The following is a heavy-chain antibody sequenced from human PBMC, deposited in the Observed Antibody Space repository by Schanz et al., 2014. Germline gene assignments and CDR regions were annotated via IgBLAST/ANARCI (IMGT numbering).Heavy chain of an antibody. J-gene: IGHJ6*02. CDR3: ARDMTSMGESGFYYYGMDV. CDR2: ISGSSSTK. CDR1: GFNFKAYA. V-gene: IGHV3-48*01. Sequence: EAQLLESGGGLVQPGGSLRLSCAASGFNFKAYAMSWVRQAPGKGLEWVSYISGSSSTKYYADSVKGRFTISRDNGKKSLYLQMNSLRAEDTAVYFCARDMTSMGESGFYYYGMDVWGQGTTATVSS. D-gene: IGHD1-26*01.